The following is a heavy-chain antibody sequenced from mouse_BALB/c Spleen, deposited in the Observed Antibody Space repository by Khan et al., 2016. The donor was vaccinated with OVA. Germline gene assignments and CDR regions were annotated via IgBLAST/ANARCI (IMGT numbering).Heavy chain of an antibody. Sequence: EVELVESGGDLVKPGGSLKLSCAASGFTFSSYGMSWVRQTPDKRLEWVANISSGGSSTYYPDSVKGRFTISRDNANNTPYLQMSSLKSEDTAMDDGAIGAFGGNYPYYTMAYWGQGTSVTVSS. CDR1: GFTFSSYG. CDR2: ISSGGSST. V-gene: IGHV5-6*01. CDR3: AIGAFGGNYPYYTMAY. J-gene: IGHJ4*01. D-gene: IGHD2-1*01.